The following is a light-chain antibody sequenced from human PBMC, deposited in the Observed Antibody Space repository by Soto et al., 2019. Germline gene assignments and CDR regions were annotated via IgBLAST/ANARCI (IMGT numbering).Light chain of an antibody. CDR1: QNINRY. CDR2: AAS. Sequence: DIQMTQSPSSLSTSVGDRVTIACRASQNINRYLNWYQQKPGKAPKLLIYAASNLQSGVPSRFSGSGSGTDFTLTSSSLHPEDFATYYCQQSYSSPWTFGQGTRVEIK. V-gene: IGKV1-39*01. CDR3: QQSYSSPWT. J-gene: IGKJ1*01.